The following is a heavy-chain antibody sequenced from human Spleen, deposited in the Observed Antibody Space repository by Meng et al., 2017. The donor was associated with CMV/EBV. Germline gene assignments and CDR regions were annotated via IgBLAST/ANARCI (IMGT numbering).Heavy chain of an antibody. V-gene: IGHV1-69*10. CDR2: IIPILGIA. Sequence: SVKVSCKASGYTFTGYYMHWVRQAPGQGLEWMGGIIPILGIANYAQKFQDRVTITADKSTSTAYMELSSLRSEDTAVYYCARDLGYSGSYGGMDVWGQGTTVTVSS. CDR3: ARDLGYSGSYGGMDV. D-gene: IGHD1-26*01. CDR1: GYTFTGYY. J-gene: IGHJ6*02.